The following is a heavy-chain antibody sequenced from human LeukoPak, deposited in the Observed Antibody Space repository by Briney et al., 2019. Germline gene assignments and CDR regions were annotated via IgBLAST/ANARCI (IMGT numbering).Heavy chain of an antibody. Sequence: PSETLSLTCTGSGGSITSGRFYWRWIRQPAGKGLQWIGRINPSGNSNYNPSLKSRVTMSVDTSMNQFSLKLTSLNAADTALYCCARAAVAGPFDYWGQGVLVTVSS. V-gene: IGHV4-61*02. D-gene: IGHD6-19*01. CDR2: INPSGNS. CDR3: ARAAVAGPFDY. CDR1: GGSITSGRFY. J-gene: IGHJ4*02.